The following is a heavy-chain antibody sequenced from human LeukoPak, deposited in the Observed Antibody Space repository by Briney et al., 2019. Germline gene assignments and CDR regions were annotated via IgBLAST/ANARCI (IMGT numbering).Heavy chain of an antibody. CDR3: TTLGYHLDS. V-gene: IGHV3-48*03. J-gene: IGHJ4*02. CDR2: FAGSDTTK. CDR1: GYDFGAYE. Sequence: PGGSLRLSCAASGYDFGAYEMNWVRQAPGKGLEWVAYFAGSDTTKYYADSVRGRFTISRDNAKNSLYLQMNSLRAEDTALYYCTTLGYHLDSWGQGTLVTVSS. D-gene: IGHD3-22*01.